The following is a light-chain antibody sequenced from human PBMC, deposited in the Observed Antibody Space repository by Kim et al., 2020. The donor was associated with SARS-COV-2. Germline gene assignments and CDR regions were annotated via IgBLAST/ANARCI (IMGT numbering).Light chain of an antibody. Sequence: DIVMTQSPDSLAVSLGERATINCKSSQSVLYSSNNKNYLAWYQQKPGQPPKLLIYWASTRESGVPDRFIGSGSGTDFTLTISSLQAEDVAVYYCQQYYTTPHTFGQGTKLEI. J-gene: IGKJ2*01. V-gene: IGKV4-1*01. CDR1: QSVLYSSNNKNY. CDR3: QQYYTTPHT. CDR2: WAS.